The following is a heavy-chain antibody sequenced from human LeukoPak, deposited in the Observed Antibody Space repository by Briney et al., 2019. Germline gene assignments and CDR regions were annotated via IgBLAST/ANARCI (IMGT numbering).Heavy chain of an antibody. D-gene: IGHD2-15*01. CDR1: GFTFSSYW. J-gene: IGHJ4*02. CDR3: ASEYCSGGSCYFDY. CDR2: IKQDGSEK. Sequence: GGSLRLSCAASGFTFSSYWMSWVRQAPGKGLEWVANIKQDGSEKYYVDSVKGRFTISRDNAKNSLYLQMNSLRAEDTAVYYCASEYCSGGSCYFDYWGQGTLVTVSS. V-gene: IGHV3-7*01.